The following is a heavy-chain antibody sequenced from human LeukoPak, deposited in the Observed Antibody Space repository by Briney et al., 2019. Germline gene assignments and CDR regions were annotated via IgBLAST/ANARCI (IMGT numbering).Heavy chain of an antibody. Sequence: SVKVSCKASGGTFSSYTISWVRQAPGQGLEWMGRIIPILGIANYAQKFQGRVTITADKSTSTAYMELSSLRSEDTAVYYCARVRDDGSGSYYVDYWGQGTLVTVSS. CDR3: ARVRDDGSGSYYVDY. CDR1: GGTFSSYT. D-gene: IGHD3-10*01. CDR2: IIPILGIA. J-gene: IGHJ4*02. V-gene: IGHV1-69*02.